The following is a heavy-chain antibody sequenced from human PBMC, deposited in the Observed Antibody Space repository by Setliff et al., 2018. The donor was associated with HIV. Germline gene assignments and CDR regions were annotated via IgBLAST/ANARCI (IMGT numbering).Heavy chain of an antibody. CDR2: INSDGSST. J-gene: IGHJ5*02. V-gene: IGHV3-74*01. Sequence: GGSLRLSCAASGFTFSSYWMHWVRQAPGKGLVRVSRINSDGSSTSYADSVKGRFTISRDNAKNTLYLQMNSLRAEDTAVYYCARGPLRTTPADNWFDPWGQGTLVTVSS. D-gene: IGHD2-15*01. CDR1: GFTFSSYW. CDR3: ARGPLRTTPADNWFDP.